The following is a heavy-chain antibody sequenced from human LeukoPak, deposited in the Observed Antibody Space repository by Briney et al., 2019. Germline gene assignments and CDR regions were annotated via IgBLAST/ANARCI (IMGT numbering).Heavy chain of an antibody. CDR3: AKGPKTGYSSSWYRYFQH. CDR1: GFTFDDYA. CDR2: ISGSGGST. J-gene: IGHJ1*01. Sequence: GGSLRLSCAASGFTFDDYAMHWVRQAPGKGLEWVSAISGSGGSTYYADSVKGRFTISRDNSKNTLYLQVNSLRAEDTTVYYCAKGPKTGYSSSWYRYFQHWGQGTLVTVSS. D-gene: IGHD6-13*01. V-gene: IGHV3-23*01.